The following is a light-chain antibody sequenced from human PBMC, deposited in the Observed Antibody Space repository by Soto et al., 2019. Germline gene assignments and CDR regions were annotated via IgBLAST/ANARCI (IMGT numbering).Light chain of an antibody. CDR1: RSDIGAYKY. J-gene: IGLJ3*02. Sequence: QSALTQPASVSGSPGQPITISCSGTRSDIGAYKYVSWYQQHPGKVPKLMIYEVNNRPSGASDRFSGSKSGNTASLTISGLQAEDEADYYCSSYTGDNTWMFGGGTKLTVL. CDR2: EVN. CDR3: SSYTGDNTWM. V-gene: IGLV2-14*01.